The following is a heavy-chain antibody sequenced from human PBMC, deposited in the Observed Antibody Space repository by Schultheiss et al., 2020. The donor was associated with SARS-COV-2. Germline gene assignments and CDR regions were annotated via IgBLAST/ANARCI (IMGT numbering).Heavy chain of an antibody. V-gene: IGHV4-34*01. Sequence: GSLRLSCAVYGGSFSGYYWSWIRQPPGKGLEWIGEINHSGSTNYNPSLKSRVTISVDTSKNQFSLKLSSVTAADTAVYYCASLDYYDSSGPNFDYWGQGTLVTVSS. D-gene: IGHD3-22*01. J-gene: IGHJ4*02. CDR1: GGSFSGYY. CDR3: ASLDYYDSSGPNFDY. CDR2: INHSGST.